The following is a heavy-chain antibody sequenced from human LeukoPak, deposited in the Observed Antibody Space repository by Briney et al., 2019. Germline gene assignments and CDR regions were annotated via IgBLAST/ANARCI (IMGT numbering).Heavy chain of an antibody. CDR3: ARRRDYQAYDH. Sequence: PSETLSLTCTVSGGSISSGDYYWSWIRQHPGKGLEWLGFIQNSGTTYYNPSLKSRLTISADTSQNQFSLNLNSVTAADTAIYYCARRRDYQAYDHWGQGTLVTVSS. CDR1: GGSISSGDYY. CDR2: IQNSGTT. D-gene: IGHD3-16*01. V-gene: IGHV4-31*03. J-gene: IGHJ4*02.